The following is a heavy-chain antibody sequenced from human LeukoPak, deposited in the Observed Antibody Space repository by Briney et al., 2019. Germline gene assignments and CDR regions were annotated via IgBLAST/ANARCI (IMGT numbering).Heavy chain of an antibody. CDR2: ISSSSSTM. J-gene: IGHJ6*03. CDR3: ARSGGVVVPAEGPQGHYYYSYYMDV. V-gene: IGHV3-48*01. D-gene: IGHD2-2*01. Sequence: GGSLRLSCAASGFTFSTHNMNSVRQAPGKGLEWVSYISSSSSTMYYADSVKDRFTISRDNAKSSLYLQKNSLRAEDTAVYYCARSGGVVVPAEGPQGHYYYSYYMDVWGKGTTVTVSS. CDR1: GFTFSTHN.